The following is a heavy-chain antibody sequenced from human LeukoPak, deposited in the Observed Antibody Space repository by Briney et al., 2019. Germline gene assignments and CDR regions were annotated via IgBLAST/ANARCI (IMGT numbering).Heavy chain of an antibody. CDR1: GGSISSSNW. CDR2: IYHSGST. D-gene: IGHD5-18*01. V-gene: IGHV4-4*02. Sequence: SETLSLTCAVSGGSISSSNWWSWVRQPPGKGLGWIGEIYHSGSTNYNPSRKSRVTISVDKCKNQFPLKLSSVTAADTAVYYCARGIYSYGLTLFDYWGQGTLVTVSS. J-gene: IGHJ4*02. CDR3: ARGIYSYGLTLFDY.